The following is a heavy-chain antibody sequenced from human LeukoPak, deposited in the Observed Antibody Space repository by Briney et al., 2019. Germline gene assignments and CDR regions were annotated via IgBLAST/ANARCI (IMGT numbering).Heavy chain of an antibody. J-gene: IGHJ4*02. CDR2: INPNSGGT. V-gene: IGHV1-2*02. CDR3: ARVYDQQPMYYFDY. Sequence: GASVKVSCKAFGYTFTGYQIHWVRQAPGQGLEWMGWINPNSGGTNYAQKFQGRVTMTRDTSISTAYMELSRLRSDDTAVYYCARVYDQQPMYYFDYWGQGTLVTVSS. D-gene: IGHD6-13*01. CDR1: GYTFTGYQ.